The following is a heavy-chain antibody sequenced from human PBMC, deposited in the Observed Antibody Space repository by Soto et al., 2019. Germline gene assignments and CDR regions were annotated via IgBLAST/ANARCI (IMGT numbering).Heavy chain of an antibody. Sequence: SLRLSCAASGFTFSSYAMSWVRQAPGKGLEWVSAISGSGGSTYYADSVKGRFTISRDNSKNTLYLQMNSLRAEDTAVYYCAKAYCSGGSCYYFDYWGQGTLVTVSS. CDR1: GFTFSSYA. CDR3: AKAYCSGGSCYYFDY. CDR2: ISGSGGST. J-gene: IGHJ4*02. D-gene: IGHD2-15*01. V-gene: IGHV3-23*01.